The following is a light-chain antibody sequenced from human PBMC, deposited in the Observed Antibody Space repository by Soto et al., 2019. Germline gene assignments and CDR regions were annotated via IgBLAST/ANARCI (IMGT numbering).Light chain of an antibody. V-gene: IGKV3-20*01. CDR1: QSLGRNL. CDR3: QHYDSSWT. Sequence: NVLTQSPDTLSLSPGERGTLSCRASQSLGRNLLAWYQHKPGQAPRVLIFGASSRATDIPDRFSGSGSGTDFTLTISGMVPEDSAVYYCQHYDSSWTFGQGTRVEIK. CDR2: GAS. J-gene: IGKJ1*01.